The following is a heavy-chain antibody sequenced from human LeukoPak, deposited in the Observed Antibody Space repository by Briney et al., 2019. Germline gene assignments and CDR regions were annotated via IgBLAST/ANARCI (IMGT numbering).Heavy chain of an antibody. J-gene: IGHJ6*02. Sequence: GSSLRLSCAASGFTFSSYAMHWVRQAPGKGLEWVAVISYDGSNKYYADSVKGRFTISRDNSKNTLYLQMNSLRAEDTAVYYCARDHYGMDVWGQGTTVTVSS. CDR3: ARDHYGMDV. CDR1: GFTFSSYA. CDR2: ISYDGSNK. V-gene: IGHV3-30-3*01.